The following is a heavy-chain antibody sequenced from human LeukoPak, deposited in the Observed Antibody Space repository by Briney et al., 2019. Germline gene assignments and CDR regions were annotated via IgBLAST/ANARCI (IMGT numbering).Heavy chain of an antibody. J-gene: IGHJ3*02. Sequence: SETLSLTCTVSGGSISSGGYYWSWIRQHPGKGLEWIGYIYYSGSTYYNPSLKSRVTIPVDTSKNQFSLKLSSVTAADTSVYYCASEVSSGGYDAFDIWGQGTMVTVSS. V-gene: IGHV4-31*03. CDR1: GGSISSGGYY. CDR2: IYYSGST. CDR3: ASEVSSGGYDAFDI. D-gene: IGHD5-12*01.